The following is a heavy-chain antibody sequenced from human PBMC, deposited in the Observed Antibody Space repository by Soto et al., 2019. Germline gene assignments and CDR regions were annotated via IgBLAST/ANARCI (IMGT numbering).Heavy chain of an antibody. V-gene: IGHV4-30-4*01. D-gene: IGHD7-27*01. CDR1: GGSISSAYYY. J-gene: IGHJ4*02. Sequence: QVQLQESGPGLVKPSQTLSLTCTVSGGSISSAYYYWSWIRQPPGKGLEWIGHIYDSGSTYSNPSLQRQVTISMDTSKNQCSLKLSSVTAADTAVYYCARGPSGDKVDYWGQGTLVTVSS. CDR2: IYDSGST. CDR3: ARGPSGDKVDY.